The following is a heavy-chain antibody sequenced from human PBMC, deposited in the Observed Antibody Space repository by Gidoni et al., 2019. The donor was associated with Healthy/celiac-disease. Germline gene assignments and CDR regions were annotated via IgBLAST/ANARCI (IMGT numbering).Heavy chain of an antibody. CDR3: ARGDRARWGSPNN. V-gene: IGHV4-30-2*01. CDR2: IYHSGST. J-gene: IGHJ4*02. CDR1: GCSISSGGYS. Sequence: QLQLQESCPGLVKPSQTLSPPSAVSGCSISSGGYSWSWIRQPPGKGLEWIGYIYHSGSTYYNPSLKSRVTISVDRSKNQFSLKLSSVTAADTAVYYCARGDRARWGSPNNWGQGTLVTVSS. D-gene: IGHD3-16*01.